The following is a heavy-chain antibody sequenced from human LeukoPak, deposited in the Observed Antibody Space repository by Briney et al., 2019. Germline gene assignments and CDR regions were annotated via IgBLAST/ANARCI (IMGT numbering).Heavy chain of an antibody. CDR1: GGSISSGGYY. J-gene: IGHJ3*02. CDR3: ARESPFHAFDI. V-gene: IGHV4-31*03. CDR2: IYYSGST. Sequence: SQTLSLTCTVSGGSISSGGYYWSWIRQHPGKGLEWIGYIYYSGSTYYNPSLKSRVTISVDTSKNQFSLKLSSVTAADMAVYYCARESPFHAFDIWGQGTMVTVSS.